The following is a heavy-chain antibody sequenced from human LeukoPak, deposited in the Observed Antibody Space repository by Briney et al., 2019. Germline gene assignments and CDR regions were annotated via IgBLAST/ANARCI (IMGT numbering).Heavy chain of an antibody. CDR2: ISAYNGNT. D-gene: IGHD4-17*01. V-gene: IGHV1-18*01. CDR1: GYTFTSYG. J-gene: IGHJ3*02. Sequence: ASVKVSCKASGYTFTSYGISWVRQAPGQGLEWMGWISAYNGNTNYAQKLQGRVTMTTDTSTSTAYMELRSLRSDDTAVYYCARPTDYGDYPDAFDIWGQGTMVTVSS. CDR3: ARPTDYGDYPDAFDI.